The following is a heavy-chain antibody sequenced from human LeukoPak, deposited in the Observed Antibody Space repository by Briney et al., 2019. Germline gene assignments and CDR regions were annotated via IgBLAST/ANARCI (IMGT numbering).Heavy chain of an antibody. J-gene: IGHJ4*02. CDR3: AKDIGYSSSWYYFDY. D-gene: IGHD6-13*01. V-gene: IGHV3-9*03. CDR1: GFTIDDYA. Sequence: GRSLRLSCAASGFTIDDYAMHWVRQAPGKGLEWVSGISWNSGSIGYADSVKGRFTISRDNAKNSLYLQVNSLRAEDMALYYCAKDIGYSSSWYYFDYWGQGTLVTVSS. CDR2: ISWNSGSI.